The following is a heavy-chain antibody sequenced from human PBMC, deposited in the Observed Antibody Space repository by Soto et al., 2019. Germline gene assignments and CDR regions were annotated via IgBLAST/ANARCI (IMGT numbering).Heavy chain of an antibody. D-gene: IGHD6-13*01. CDR2: IWYDGSNK. CDR1: GFTSSSYG. V-gene: IGHV3-33*01. CDR3: ARATGYSSSWSDYFDY. Sequence: QVQLVESGGGVVQPGRSLRLSCAASGFTSSSYGMHWVRQAPGKGLEWVAVIWYDGSNKYYADSVKGRFTISRDNSKNTLYLQMNSLRAEDTAVYYCARATGYSSSWSDYFDYWGQGTLVTVSS. J-gene: IGHJ4*02.